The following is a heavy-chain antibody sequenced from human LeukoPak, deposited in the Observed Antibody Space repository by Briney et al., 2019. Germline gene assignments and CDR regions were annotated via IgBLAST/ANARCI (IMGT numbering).Heavy chain of an antibody. CDR1: GGSISSGDYY. J-gene: IGHJ4*02. Sequence: PSQTLSLTCTVSGGSISSGDYYWSWIRQPPGKGLEWIGYIYYSGSTYYNPSLKSRVTISVDTSKNQFSLKLSSVTAADTAVYYCASMRSYDYVYPFDYWGQGTLVTVSS. CDR2: IYYSGST. V-gene: IGHV4-30-4*01. CDR3: ASMRSYDYVYPFDY. D-gene: IGHD3-16*01.